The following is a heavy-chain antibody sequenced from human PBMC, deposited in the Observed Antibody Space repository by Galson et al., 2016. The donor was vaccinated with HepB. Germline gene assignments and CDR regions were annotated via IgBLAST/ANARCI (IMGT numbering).Heavy chain of an antibody. CDR1: GFTFRNYG. CDR3: AKDMAAARTNWFDP. V-gene: IGHV3-30*18. J-gene: IGHJ5*02. Sequence: SLRLSCAASGFTFRNYGMHWVRQAPGQGLEWVAIISHDGSLKFYADSVKGRFTISRDNSKNTLYLQMNSLRPEDTAIYYCAKDMAAARTNWFDPWGQGVLVTVSS. CDR2: ISHDGSLK. D-gene: IGHD6-13*01.